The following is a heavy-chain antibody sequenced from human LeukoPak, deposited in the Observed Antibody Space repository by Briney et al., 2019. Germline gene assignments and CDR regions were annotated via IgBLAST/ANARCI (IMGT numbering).Heavy chain of an antibody. D-gene: IGHD5-18*01. CDR3: ARLGYSYGYQFDY. CDR1: GGXFSGYY. CDR2: INHSGST. J-gene: IGHJ4*02. V-gene: IGHV4-34*01. Sequence: SETLSLTCAVYGGXFSGYYWSWIRQPPGKGLEWIGEINHSGSTYYNPSLKSRVTISVDTSKNQFSLKLSSVTAADTAVYYCARLGYSYGYQFDYWGQGTLVTVSS.